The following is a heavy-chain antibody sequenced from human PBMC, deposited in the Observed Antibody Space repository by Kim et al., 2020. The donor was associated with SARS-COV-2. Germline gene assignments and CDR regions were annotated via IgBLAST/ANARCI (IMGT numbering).Heavy chain of an antibody. J-gene: IGHJ4*02. CDR2: ISGSGGST. CDR3: AKDRLHYYYDSSGYYGIDY. D-gene: IGHD3-22*01. V-gene: IGHV3-23*01. CDR1: GFTFSSYA. Sequence: GGSLRLSCAASGFTFSSYAMSWVRQAPGKGLEWVSAISGSGGSTYYADSVKGRFTISRDNSKNTLYLQMNSLRAEDTAVYYCAKDRLHYYYDSSGYYGIDYWGQGTLVTVSS.